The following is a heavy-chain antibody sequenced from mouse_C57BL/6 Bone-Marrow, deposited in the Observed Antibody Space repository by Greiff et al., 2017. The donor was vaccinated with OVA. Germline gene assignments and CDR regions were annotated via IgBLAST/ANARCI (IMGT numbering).Heavy chain of an antibody. CDR2: IYPSDSET. D-gene: IGHD2-4*01. V-gene: IGHV1-61*01. J-gene: IGHJ2*01. CDR1: GYTFTSYW. Sequence: QVQLQQPGAELVRPGSSVKLSCKASGYTFTSYWMDWVKQRPGQGLEWIGNIYPSDSETHYNQKFKDKATLTVDKSSSTAYMQLSSLTSEDSAVYYCARRIYDYDADYWGQGTTLTVSS. CDR3: ARRIYDYDADY.